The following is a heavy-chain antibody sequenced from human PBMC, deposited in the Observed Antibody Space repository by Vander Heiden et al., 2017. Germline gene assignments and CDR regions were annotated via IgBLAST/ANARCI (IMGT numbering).Heavy chain of an antibody. CDR2: ISGSGGST. CDR3: ARGGGYDWKGLGLFDY. CDR1: GFTFSSYA. Sequence: EVQLLESGGDLVQPGGSLRLSCAASGFTFSSYAMSWVRQAPGKGLEWVSAISGSGGSTYYADSVKGRFTISRDNSKNTLYLQMNSLRAQDTAVYYCARGGGYDWKGLGLFDYWGDGTMV. V-gene: IGHV3-23*01. J-gene: IGHJ4*01. D-gene: IGHD5-12*01.